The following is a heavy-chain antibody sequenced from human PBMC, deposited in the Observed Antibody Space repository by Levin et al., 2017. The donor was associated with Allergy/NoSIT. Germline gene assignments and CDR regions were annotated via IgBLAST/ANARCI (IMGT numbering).Heavy chain of an antibody. V-gene: IGHV4-61*02. J-gene: IGHJ4*02. CDR3: VREIYSTGCI. CDR1: GGSISSGGHY. Sequence: SQTLSLTCPDSGGSISSGGHYWSWIRQPAGKGLEWIGRMDITGSSNYNPSLKSRVTISFDTSKNQFSLKLSSVTAADTAVYYCVREIYSTGCIWGQGTLVTVSS. CDR2: MDITGSS. D-gene: IGHD6-19*01.